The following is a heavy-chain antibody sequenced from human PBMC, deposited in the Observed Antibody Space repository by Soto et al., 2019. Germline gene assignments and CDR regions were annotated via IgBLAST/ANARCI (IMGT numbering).Heavy chain of an antibody. J-gene: IGHJ5*02. D-gene: IGHD2-2*01. V-gene: IGHV3-30*18. Sequence: GGSLRLSCAASGFTFSSYGMHWVRQAPGKGLEWVAVISYDGSNKYYADSVKGRFTVSRDNSKNTLYLQMNSLRAEETAVSYPAKQTVAVQAATGFDPCGKGTLVTVS. CDR1: GFTFSSYG. CDR2: ISYDGSNK. CDR3: AKQTVAVQAATGFDP.